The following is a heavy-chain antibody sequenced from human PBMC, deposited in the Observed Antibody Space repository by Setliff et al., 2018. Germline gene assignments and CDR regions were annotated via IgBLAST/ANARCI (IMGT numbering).Heavy chain of an antibody. CDR1: GGSISSSSYY. CDR2: IYYSGIT. V-gene: IGHV4-39*07. D-gene: IGHD3-22*01. J-gene: IGHJ4*02. CDR3: AREGSSGYFVDY. Sequence: SETLSLTCTVSGGSISSSSYYWGWIRQPPGKGLEWIGSIYYSGITDYNPSLKSRVTISVDTSKNQFSLKLSSVTAADTAVYYCAREGSSGYFVDYWGQGTLVTVSS.